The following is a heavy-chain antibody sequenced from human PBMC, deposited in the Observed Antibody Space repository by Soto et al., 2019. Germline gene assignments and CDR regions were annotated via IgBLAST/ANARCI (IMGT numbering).Heavy chain of an antibody. CDR1: GFTFSSYS. CDR2: ISSSSSYI. V-gene: IGHV3-21*01. CDR3: ARTPGYSSGWYVWFDP. Sequence: ESGGGRVKPGGSLRLSCAASGFTFSSYSLNWVRQAPGKGLEWVSSISSSSSYIYYADSVKGRFTISRDNAKNSLYLQMNSLRAEDTAVYYCARTPGYSSGWYVWFDPWGQGTLVTVSS. D-gene: IGHD6-19*01. J-gene: IGHJ5*02.